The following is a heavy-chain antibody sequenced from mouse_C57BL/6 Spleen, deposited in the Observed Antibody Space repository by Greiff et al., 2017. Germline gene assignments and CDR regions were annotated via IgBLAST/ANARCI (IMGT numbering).Heavy chain of an antibody. V-gene: IGHV1-80*01. Sequence: QVQLQQSGAELVKPGASVKISCKASGYAFSSYWMNWVKQRPGQGLEWIGQIYPGDGDTNYNGKFKGKATLTADKSSSTAYMQLSSLTSEDSAVYFCARSYGYLSLFAYWGQGTLVTVSA. CDR3: ARSYGYLSLFAY. CDR1: GYAFSSYW. CDR2: IYPGDGDT. D-gene: IGHD2-2*01. J-gene: IGHJ3*01.